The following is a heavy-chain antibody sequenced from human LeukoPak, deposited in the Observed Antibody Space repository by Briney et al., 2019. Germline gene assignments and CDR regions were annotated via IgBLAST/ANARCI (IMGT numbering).Heavy chain of an antibody. CDR2: ISAYNGNT. Sequence: ASVKVSCKASGGTFSSYAISWVRQAPGQGLEWMGWISAYNGNTNYAQKLQGRVTMTTDTSTSTAYMELRSLRSDDTAVYYCARGPLVGATTGYFQHWGQGTLVTVSS. CDR3: ARGPLVGATTGYFQH. J-gene: IGHJ1*01. D-gene: IGHD1-26*01. V-gene: IGHV1-18*01. CDR1: GGTFSSYA.